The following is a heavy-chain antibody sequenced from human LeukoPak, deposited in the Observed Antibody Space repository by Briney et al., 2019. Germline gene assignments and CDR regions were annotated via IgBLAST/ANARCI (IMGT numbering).Heavy chain of an antibody. V-gene: IGHV5-51*01. J-gene: IGHJ4*02. D-gene: IGHD2-2*01. CDR3: ARGRADIVVVPAATPFDY. CDR2: IYPGDSDT. Sequence: GGSLQISCKGSGYIFTSYWIGWGRQMPGKGLEGMGIIYPGDSDTRYSASLEGQVTISADKSISTAYLQSSSLKASDTAMYYCARGRADIVVVPAATPFDYWGQGTLVTVSS. CDR1: GYIFTSYW.